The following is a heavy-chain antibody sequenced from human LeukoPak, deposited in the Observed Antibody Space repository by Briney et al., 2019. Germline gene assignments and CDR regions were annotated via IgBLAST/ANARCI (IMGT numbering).Heavy chain of an antibody. J-gene: IGHJ4*02. Sequence: ASVNVSCMASGYIFTDYFMNWVRQAPGQGLEWMGWINPNSGDTNIGQKFQGRVTLTSDTSKSTAYMELTSLKSDDTAVYYCARGRFRVTTSNACIGDYWGQGTLITVSS. V-gene: IGHV1-2*02. CDR3: ARGRFRVTTSNACIGDY. CDR2: INPNSGDT. D-gene: IGHD3-3*01. CDR1: GYIFTDYF.